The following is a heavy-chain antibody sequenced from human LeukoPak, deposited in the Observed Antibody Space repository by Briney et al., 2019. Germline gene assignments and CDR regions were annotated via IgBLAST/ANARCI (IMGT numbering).Heavy chain of an antibody. Sequence: PSETLSLTCTVSGGSISSYYWSWIRQPPGKGLEWIGYIYYSGSTNYNPSLKSRVTISVDTSKNQFSLKLSSVTAADTAVYYCARDPHSVETTTIVEGFNWFDPWGQGTLVTVSS. CDR2: IYYSGST. CDR3: ARDPHSVETTTIVEGFNWFDP. V-gene: IGHV4-59*01. J-gene: IGHJ5*02. CDR1: GGSISSYY. D-gene: IGHD5-24*01.